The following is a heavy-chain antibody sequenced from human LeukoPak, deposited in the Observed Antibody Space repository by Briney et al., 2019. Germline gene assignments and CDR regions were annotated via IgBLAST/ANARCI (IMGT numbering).Heavy chain of an antibody. CDR3: ARDNQNKRLHYDSSGYYLL. V-gene: IGHV1-18*01. Sequence: GASVKVSCKASGYTFTSYDINWVRQAPGQGLEWMGWISAYNGNTNYAQKLQGRVTMTTDTSTSTAYMELRSLRSDDTVVYYCARDNQNKRLHYDSSGYYLLWGQGTLVTVSS. CDR2: ISAYNGNT. D-gene: IGHD3-22*01. J-gene: IGHJ4*02. CDR1: GYTFTSYD.